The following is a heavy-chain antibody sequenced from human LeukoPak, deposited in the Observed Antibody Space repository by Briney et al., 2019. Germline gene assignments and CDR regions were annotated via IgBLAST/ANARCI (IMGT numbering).Heavy chain of an antibody. D-gene: IGHD5-12*01. V-gene: IGHV1-2*02. J-gene: IGHJ4*02. CDR1: GYTFTGYY. CDR3: AREARQVATPNKGFDY. Sequence: ASVKVSCKASGYTFTGYYMHWVRQAPGQELEGMGWINPNTGGTGYAQKFQARVILTRDTSISTAYMDLSRLRSDDTAVYYCAREARQVATPNKGFDYWGQGSLVTVSS. CDR2: INPNTGGT.